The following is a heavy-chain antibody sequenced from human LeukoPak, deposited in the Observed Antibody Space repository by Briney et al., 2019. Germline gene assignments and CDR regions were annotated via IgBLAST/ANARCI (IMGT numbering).Heavy chain of an antibody. V-gene: IGHV4-34*01. CDR1: GFTFGDYA. D-gene: IGHD1-26*01. Sequence: PGGSLRLSCTASGFTFGDYAMSWVRQAPGKGLEWIGEINHSGSTNYNPSLKSRVTISVDTSKNQFSLKLSSVTAADTAVYYCARDSGSYFIARPYYYYYGMDVWGQGTTVTVSS. CDR2: INHSGST. CDR3: ARDSGSYFIARPYYYYYGMDV. J-gene: IGHJ6*02.